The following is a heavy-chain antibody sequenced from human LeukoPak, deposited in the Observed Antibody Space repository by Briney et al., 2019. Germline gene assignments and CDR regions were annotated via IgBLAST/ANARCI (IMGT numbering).Heavy chain of an antibody. J-gene: IGHJ3*02. CDR3: ARAGGNYYDSSGYDFDI. CDR2: IIPIFGTA. D-gene: IGHD3-22*01. CDR1: GGTFSSCA. Sequence: ASVKVSCKASGGTFSSCAISWVRQAPGQGLEWMGRIIPIFGTANYAQKFQGRVTITTDESTSTAYMELSSLRSEDTAVYYCARAGGNYYDSSGYDFDIWGQGTMVTVSS. V-gene: IGHV1-69*05.